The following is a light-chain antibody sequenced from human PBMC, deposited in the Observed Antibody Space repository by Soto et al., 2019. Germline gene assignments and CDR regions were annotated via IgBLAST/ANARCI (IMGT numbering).Light chain of an antibody. V-gene: IGKV3-20*01. CDR2: DAS. J-gene: IGKJ4*01. Sequence: ESVLTQAPGTLHTSPVKRPTLCCXXSQTVRNNYLAWYQQKPGQAPRLLIYDASSRATGIPDRFSGGGSGTDFTLTISRLEPEDFAVYYCQQFSSYPLTFGGGTKVDNK. CDR1: QTVRNNY. CDR3: QQFSSYPLT.